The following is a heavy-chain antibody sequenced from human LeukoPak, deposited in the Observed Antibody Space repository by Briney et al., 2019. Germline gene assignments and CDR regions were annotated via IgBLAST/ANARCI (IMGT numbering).Heavy chain of an antibody. Sequence: ASMKVSCKVSGDSLNELSMHWVRQSPGKGLEWLGGFDPEDGEIVYAQRFRGRVNMTEDTSTDTAYMSLGSLRPDDTAVYYCAAARLNEFWWGYWGQGTLVTVSS. D-gene: IGHD3-3*01. CDR3: AAARLNEFWWGY. J-gene: IGHJ4*02. CDR1: GDSLNELS. CDR2: FDPEDGEI. V-gene: IGHV1-24*01.